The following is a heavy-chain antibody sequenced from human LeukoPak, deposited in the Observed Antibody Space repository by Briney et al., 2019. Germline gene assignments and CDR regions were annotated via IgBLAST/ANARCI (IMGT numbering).Heavy chain of an antibody. CDR1: GGSISSGGYY. D-gene: IGHD3-3*01. CDR3: ARDDGSGVDY. CDR2: IYYSGST. Sequence: SETLSLTCTVSGGSISSGGYYWSWIRQHPGKGLEWIGYIYYSGSTYYNPSLKSRVTISVDTSKNQFSPKLSSVTAADTAVYYCARDDGSGVDYWGQGTLVTVSS. J-gene: IGHJ4*02. V-gene: IGHV4-31*03.